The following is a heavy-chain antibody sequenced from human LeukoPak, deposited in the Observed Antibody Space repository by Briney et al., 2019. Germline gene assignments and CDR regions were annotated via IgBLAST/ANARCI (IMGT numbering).Heavy chain of an antibody. D-gene: IGHD4-17*01. CDR3: ARGGGMTTVTTNYFDY. Sequence: MASETLSLTCTVSGGSISSYYWSWIRQPPGKGLEWIGEINHSGSTNYNPSLKSRVTISVDTSKNQFSLKLSSVTAADTAVYYCARGGGMTTVTTNYFDYWGQGTLVTVSS. V-gene: IGHV4-34*01. CDR1: GGSISSYY. J-gene: IGHJ4*02. CDR2: INHSGST.